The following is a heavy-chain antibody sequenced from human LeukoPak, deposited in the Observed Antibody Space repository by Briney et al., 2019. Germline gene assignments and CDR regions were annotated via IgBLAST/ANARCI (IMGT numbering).Heavy chain of an antibody. CDR2: ISYDGSNK. CDR1: GFTFSSYA. Sequence: GGSLRLSCAASGFTFSSYAMHWVRQAPGKGLEWVAVISYDGSNKYYADSVKGRFTISRDNSKNTLYLQMNSLGVEDTAVYYCARVNGYNCMDVWGQGTTVTISS. D-gene: IGHD5-24*01. J-gene: IGHJ6*02. V-gene: IGHV3-30-3*01. CDR3: ARVNGYNCMDV.